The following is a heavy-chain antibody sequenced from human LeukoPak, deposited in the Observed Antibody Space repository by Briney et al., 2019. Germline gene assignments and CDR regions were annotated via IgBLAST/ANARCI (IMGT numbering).Heavy chain of an antibody. CDR3: ARVRYCSSTSCYIYFEY. V-gene: IGHV3-74*01. D-gene: IGHD2-2*02. Sequence: GGSLRLSCVASGFTFSSYWMHWVRQAPGKGLVGVTHINIDGSSTDYADSVKGRFTISRDNAKNTLYLQLNSLRAEDTAVYYCARVRYCSSTSCYIYFEYWGQGTLVTVSS. CDR2: INIDGSST. J-gene: IGHJ4*02. CDR1: GFTFSSYW.